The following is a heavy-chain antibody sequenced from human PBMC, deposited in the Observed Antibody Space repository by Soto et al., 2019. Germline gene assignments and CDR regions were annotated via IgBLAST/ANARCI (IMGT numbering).Heavy chain of an antibody. CDR3: TTDDPINKY. CDR2: IKSKVNGGTT. Sequence: KPGGSLRLSCAASGFTFSNAWMIWVRQAPGKGLEWVGRIKSKVNGGTTEYAAPVKGRFAISRDDSRYTVHLQMNSLKTEDTAVYYCTTDDPINKYWGQGTLVTVSS. V-gene: IGHV3-15*05. CDR1: GFTFSNAW. J-gene: IGHJ1*01.